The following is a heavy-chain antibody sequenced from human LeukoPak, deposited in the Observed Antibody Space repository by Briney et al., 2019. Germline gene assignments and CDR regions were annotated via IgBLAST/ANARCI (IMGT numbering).Heavy chain of an antibody. CDR2: IYTSGGT. Sequence: SETLSLTCTVSGGSINSGGYYWSWVRQPAGKGLERIGRIYTSGGTNYHPSLRSRVTMSVDTSKKQFSLKLSSVTAADTAVYYCARDRHYDRSGYYFFDYWGQGTLVTVSS. D-gene: IGHD3-22*01. CDR1: GGSINSGGYY. V-gene: IGHV4-61*02. CDR3: ARDRHYDRSGYYFFDY. J-gene: IGHJ4*02.